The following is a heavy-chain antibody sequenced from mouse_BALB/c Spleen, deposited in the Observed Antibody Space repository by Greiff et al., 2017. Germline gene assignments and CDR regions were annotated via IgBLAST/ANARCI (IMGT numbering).Heavy chain of an antibody. CDR1: GYTFTSYW. J-gene: IGHJ4*01. D-gene: IGHD1-1*01. CDR3: ARSYYGSSPLYAMDY. CDR2: INPSTGYT. Sequence: QVQLKESGAELAKPGASVKMSCKASGYTFTSYWMHWVKQRPGQGLEWIGYINPSTGYTEYNQKFKDKATLTADKSSSTAYMQLSSLTSEDSAVYYCARSYYGSSPLYAMDYWGQGTSVTVSA. V-gene: IGHV1-7*01.